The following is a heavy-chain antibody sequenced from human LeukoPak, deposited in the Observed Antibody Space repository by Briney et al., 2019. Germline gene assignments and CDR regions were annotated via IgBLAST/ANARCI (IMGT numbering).Heavy chain of an antibody. CDR2: ISPNSGGT. CDR3: ARDQVAGSWSSDVFDI. Sequence: ASVKVSCKASGYSFTDYHMHWVRQAPGQRPEWMGWISPNSGGTNYAQKFQGRVTMTRDMSISTAYMEVSRLRFDDTAVYYCARDQVAGSWSSDVFDIWGQGTMVTVSS. J-gene: IGHJ3*02. CDR1: GYSFTDYH. V-gene: IGHV1-2*02. D-gene: IGHD6-13*01.